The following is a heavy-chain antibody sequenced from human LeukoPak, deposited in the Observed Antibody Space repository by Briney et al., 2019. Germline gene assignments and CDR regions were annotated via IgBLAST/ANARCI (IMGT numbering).Heavy chain of an antibody. Sequence: GGSLRLSCAASGFTFSSYAMSWVRQAPGKGLEWVSAISGSGGSTYYADSVKGRFTISRDNSKNTLYLQMNSLRAEDTAVYYCARDRRYYDSSGYYPYWYFDLWGRGTLVTVSS. J-gene: IGHJ2*01. CDR3: ARDRRYYDSSGYYPYWYFDL. V-gene: IGHV3-23*01. D-gene: IGHD3-22*01. CDR1: GFTFSSYA. CDR2: ISGSGGST.